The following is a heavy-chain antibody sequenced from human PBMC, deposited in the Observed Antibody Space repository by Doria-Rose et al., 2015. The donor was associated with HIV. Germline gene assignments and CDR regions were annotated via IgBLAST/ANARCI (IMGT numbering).Heavy chain of an antibody. CDR1: GDSISSGDSF. Sequence: VQLQESGPGLVRPSQTLSLTCTVSGDSISSGDSFWSWIRQPPGKGPEWIGYISSSGTTYYYPSLRGRLTISLDASKSQFSLHRNSVTAADTAVYYCARARNYGFPHFFDFWGQGTLVTVSS. D-gene: IGHD3-10*01. J-gene: IGHJ4*02. V-gene: IGHV4-30-4*01. CDR3: ARARNYGFPHFFDF. CDR2: ISSSGTT.